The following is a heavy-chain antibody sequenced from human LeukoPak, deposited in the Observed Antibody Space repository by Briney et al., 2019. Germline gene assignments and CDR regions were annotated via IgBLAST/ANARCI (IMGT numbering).Heavy chain of an antibody. Sequence: PGGSLGLSCAASGFTFSGYAMHWVRQAPGKGLEWVAVISYDGSNKYYADSVKGRFTISRDNSKNTLYLQMSSLRAEDTAVYYCGLVPAAIPFDYWGQGTLVTVSS. V-gene: IGHV3-30-3*01. J-gene: IGHJ4*02. CDR1: GFTFSGYA. CDR3: GLVPAAIPFDY. CDR2: ISYDGSNK. D-gene: IGHD2-2*02.